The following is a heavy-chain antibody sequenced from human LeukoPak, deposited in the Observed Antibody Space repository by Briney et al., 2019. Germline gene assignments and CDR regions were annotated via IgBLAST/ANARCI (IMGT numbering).Heavy chain of an antibody. Sequence: GGSLRLSCAASGFTFGTYWMSWVRQTPEKGLEWVANIKQDESEKYYVDSVKGRFTICRDNARNSLYLQMNSLRAEDTAVYYCARPSLNSGSYFDYWGQGILVTVSS. D-gene: IGHD1-26*01. V-gene: IGHV3-7*01. CDR1: GFTFGTYW. CDR3: ARPSLNSGSYFDY. CDR2: IKQDESEK. J-gene: IGHJ4*02.